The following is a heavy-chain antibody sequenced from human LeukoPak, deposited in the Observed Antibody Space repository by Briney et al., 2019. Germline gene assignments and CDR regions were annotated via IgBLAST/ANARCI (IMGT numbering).Heavy chain of an antibody. CDR2: IWYDGSNK. J-gene: IGHJ4*02. CDR3: AKDADFWSGYYGIDY. CDR1: GFTFSSYG. V-gene: IGHV3-33*06. Sequence: GRSLRLSCAASGFTFSSYGMRWVRQAPGKGLEWVAVIWYDGSNKYYADSVKGRFTISRDNSKNTLYLQMNSLRAEDTAVYYCAKDADFWSGYYGIDYWGQGTLVTVSS. D-gene: IGHD3-3*01.